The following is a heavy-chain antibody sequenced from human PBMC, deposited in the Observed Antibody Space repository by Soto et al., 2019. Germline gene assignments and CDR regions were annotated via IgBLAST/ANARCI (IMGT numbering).Heavy chain of an antibody. CDR2: IYHSGGT. CDR1: GGSISSRDW. V-gene: IGHV4-4*01. Sequence: LSLTCAVSGGSISSRDWWTWVRQAPGKGLEWIGKIYHSGGTNYSPSLKSRVTISIDKSKKHFSLRLSSVTAADTAVYFCAAGNVDSMLESWGRGTLVTVSS. CDR3: AAGNVDSMLES. J-gene: IGHJ4*02. D-gene: IGHD3-3*01.